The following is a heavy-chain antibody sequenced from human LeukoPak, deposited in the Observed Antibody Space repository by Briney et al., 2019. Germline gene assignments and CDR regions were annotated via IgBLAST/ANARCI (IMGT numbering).Heavy chain of an antibody. V-gene: IGHV3-21*01. Sequence: GGSLRLSCAASGFTFSSYSMNWVRQAPGKGLEWVSSISSSSSYIYYADSVKGRFTISRDNAKNSLYLQMNSRRAEDTAVYYCARDQDSSGDDAFDIWGQGTMVTVSS. J-gene: IGHJ3*02. CDR2: ISSSSSYI. CDR1: GFTFSSYS. D-gene: IGHD6-19*01. CDR3: ARDQDSSGDDAFDI.